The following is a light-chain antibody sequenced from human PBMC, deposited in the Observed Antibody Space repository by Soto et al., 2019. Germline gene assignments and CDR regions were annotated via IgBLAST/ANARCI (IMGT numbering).Light chain of an antibody. Sequence: DIQMNQSPSSLSASVGDRVTITCQASQDISNHLNWYQQKPGKAPKLLIFDASSVEAGVPSRFSGSGSGTHCTCTIHSPQAEDIATYFCQQYGDLPLTFGGGIKV. CDR1: QDISNH. CDR3: QQYGDLPLT. J-gene: IGKJ4*01. CDR2: DAS. V-gene: IGKV1-33*01.